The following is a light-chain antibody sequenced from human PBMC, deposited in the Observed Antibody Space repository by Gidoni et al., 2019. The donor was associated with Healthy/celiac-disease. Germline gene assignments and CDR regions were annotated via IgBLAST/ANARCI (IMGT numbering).Light chain of an antibody. CDR2: AAS. J-gene: IGKJ2*01. CDR3: QQSYSTLLYT. V-gene: IGKV1-39*01. CDR1: QSISSY. Sequence: DSQRPQSPSSLSASVGDRVTITFRASQSISSYLNWYQKKPGKAPKLLIYAASSLHSGVPSRFSGSGSGTDFTLTISSLQPEDFATYYCQQSYSTLLYTFXQXTKLEIK.